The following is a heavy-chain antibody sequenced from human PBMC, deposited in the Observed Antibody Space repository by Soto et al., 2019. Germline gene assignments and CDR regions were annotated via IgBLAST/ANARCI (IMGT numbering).Heavy chain of an antibody. CDR2: INPNGGVT. Sequence: ASVKVSCKTSGDSFNDYYIHWVRQAPGQGLEWMGWINPNGGVTKYAQKFQGRVTVTRDTSIRTVYMELSSLRSDDTAVYCCARESGGATATLDYYYFYMDVWGKGTTVTVSS. CDR1: GDSFNDYY. J-gene: IGHJ6*03. V-gene: IGHV1-2*02. D-gene: IGHD5-12*01. CDR3: ARESGGATATLDYYYFYMDV.